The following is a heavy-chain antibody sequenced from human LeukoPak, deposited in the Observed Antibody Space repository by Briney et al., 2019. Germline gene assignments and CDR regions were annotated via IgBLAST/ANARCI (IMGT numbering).Heavy chain of an antibody. CDR2: IRYDGSNK. D-gene: IGHD3-22*01. J-gene: IGHJ6*03. V-gene: IGHV3-30*02. Sequence: PGGSLRLSCAASGFTFSSYAMTWVRQAPGKGLEWVAFIRYDGSNKYYADSVKGRFTISRDNSKNTLYLQMNSLRAEDTAVYYCARGNTYYYDSSGYYPYYMDVWGKGTTVTVSS. CDR1: GFTFSSYA. CDR3: ARGNTYYYDSSGYYPYYMDV.